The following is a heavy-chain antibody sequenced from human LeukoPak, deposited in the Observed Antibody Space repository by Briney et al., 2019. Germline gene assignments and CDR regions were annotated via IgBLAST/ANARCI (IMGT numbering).Heavy chain of an antibody. CDR3: AKQMTGGRKFEY. D-gene: IGHD5-24*01. CDR2: ISNDGSNE. J-gene: IGHJ4*02. V-gene: IGHV3-30*18. CDR1: GFTFSSYG. Sequence: GGSLRLSCAASGFTFSSYGMHWVRQAPGKGLEWVALISNDGSNEYYADSIKGRFTISRDNSKNMLYLQMDSLRADDTAVYYCAKQMTGGRKFEYWGQGTLVTVSS.